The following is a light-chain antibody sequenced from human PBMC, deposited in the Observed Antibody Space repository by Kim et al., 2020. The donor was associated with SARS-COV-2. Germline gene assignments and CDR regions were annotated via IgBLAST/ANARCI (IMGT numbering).Light chain of an antibody. J-gene: IGLJ3*02. CDR2: SVS. CDR3: SSYTTSDTWV. Sequence: QSALTQPASVSGSPGQSISVSCTGTSSDVGAYNYVSWYQQHPGKVPKLLIYSVSQRPSGVSDRFSGSKSGNTASLTISGLQAEDEADYYCSSYTTSDTWVGGGGTQLTVL. CDR1: SSDVGAYNY. V-gene: IGLV2-14*01.